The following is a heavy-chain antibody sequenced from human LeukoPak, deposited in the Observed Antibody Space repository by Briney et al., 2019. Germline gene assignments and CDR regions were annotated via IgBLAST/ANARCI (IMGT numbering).Heavy chain of an antibody. CDR3: ARSYRYDFWSGYYH. V-gene: IGHV4-59*01. J-gene: IGHJ4*02. Sequence: SETLSLTCTVSGGSISNYYWSWIRQPAGKGLEWIGRVYYTGSTNYNPSLKSRVIISVDTSKNQFSLKLSSVTAADTAVYYCARSYRYDFWSGYYHWGQGTPVTVSS. D-gene: IGHD3-3*01. CDR2: VYYTGST. CDR1: GGSISNYY.